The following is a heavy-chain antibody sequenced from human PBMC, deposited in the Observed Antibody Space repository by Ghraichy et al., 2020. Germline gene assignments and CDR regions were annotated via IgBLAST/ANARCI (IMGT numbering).Heavy chain of an antibody. D-gene: IGHD4-23*01. J-gene: IGHJ6*02. CDR1: GFTFDDYA. V-gene: IGHV3-9*01. CDR3: AKDSNGGNSGGRDPSRYTTYYYYGMDV. Sequence: GGSLRLSCAASGFTFDDYAMHWVRQAPGKGLEWVSGISWNSGSIGYADSVKGRFTISRDNAKNSLYLQMNSLRAEDTALYYCAKDSNGGNSGGRDPSRYTTYYYYGMDVWGQGTTVTVSS. CDR2: ISWNSGSI.